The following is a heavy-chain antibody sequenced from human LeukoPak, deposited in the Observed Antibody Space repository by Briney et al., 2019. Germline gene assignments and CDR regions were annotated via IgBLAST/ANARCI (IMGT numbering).Heavy chain of an antibody. CDR3: AREGLSGSYLGY. Sequence: GGSLRLSCEVSGFIFRKYNMHWVRQAPGKGLEWVAFIRYDGSDKYYADSVKGRFTISRDNSKNTLYLQMNSLRAEDTAVYYCAREGLSGSYLGYWGQGTLVTVSS. V-gene: IGHV3-30*02. D-gene: IGHD1-26*01. J-gene: IGHJ4*02. CDR2: IRYDGSDK. CDR1: GFIFRKYN.